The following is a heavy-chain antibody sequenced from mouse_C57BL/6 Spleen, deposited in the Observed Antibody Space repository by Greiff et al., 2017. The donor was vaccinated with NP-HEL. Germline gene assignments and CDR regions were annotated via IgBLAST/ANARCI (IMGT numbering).Heavy chain of an antibody. CDR2: INPNYGTT. CDR3: ARGEDYDGGGVYAMDY. V-gene: IGHV1-39*01. CDR1: GYSFTDYN. J-gene: IGHJ4*01. D-gene: IGHD2-4*01. Sequence: EVQLVESGPELVKPGASVKISCKASGYSFTDYNMNWVKQSNGKSLEWIGVINPNYGTTSYNQKFKGKATLTVDQSSSTAYMQRNSLTSEDSAVYYCARGEDYDGGGVYAMDYWGQGTSVTVSS.